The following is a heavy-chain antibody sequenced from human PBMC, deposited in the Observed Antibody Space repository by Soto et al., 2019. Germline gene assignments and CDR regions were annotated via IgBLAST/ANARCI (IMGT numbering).Heavy chain of an antibody. V-gene: IGHV3-23*01. J-gene: IGHJ4*02. CDR3: AKGHSHPFSFDY. CDR2: IGTAGST. CDR1: GFTFSSYD. D-gene: IGHD2-21*01. Sequence: GGSLRLSCAASGFTFSSYDMHWVRQATGKGLEWVSAIGTAGSTYYADSVKGRFTISRDNSKNTLYLQMNSLRAEDTAVYYCAKGHSHPFSFDYWGQGTLVTVSS.